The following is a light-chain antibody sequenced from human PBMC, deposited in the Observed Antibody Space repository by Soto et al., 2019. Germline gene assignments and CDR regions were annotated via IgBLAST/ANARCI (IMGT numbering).Light chain of an antibody. CDR1: QSVSSSY. CDR2: GAS. Sequence: EIVMTQSPDTLSVSPGERATLSCRASQSVSSSYLAWYQQKPGQAPRLLIYGASSRATGIPDRFSGSGSGTDFTLTISRLEPEDFAVYYCQQYGSSPGTFGQGTKLEIK. V-gene: IGKV3-20*01. J-gene: IGKJ2*01. CDR3: QQYGSSPGT.